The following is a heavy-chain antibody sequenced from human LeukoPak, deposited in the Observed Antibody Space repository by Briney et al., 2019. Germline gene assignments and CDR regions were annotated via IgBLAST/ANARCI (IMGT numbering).Heavy chain of an antibody. Sequence: SQTLSLTCTVSGGPISSGGYYWSWLRQHPGKGLEWIGYIYYSGSTYYNPSLKSRVTISVDTSKNQFSLKLSSVTAADTAVYYCARVGGYRTLKYYFDYCGQGTLVTVSS. CDR1: GGPISSGGYY. CDR3: ARVGGYRTLKYYFDY. CDR2: IYYSGST. D-gene: IGHD3-16*01. J-gene: IGHJ4*02. V-gene: IGHV4-31*03.